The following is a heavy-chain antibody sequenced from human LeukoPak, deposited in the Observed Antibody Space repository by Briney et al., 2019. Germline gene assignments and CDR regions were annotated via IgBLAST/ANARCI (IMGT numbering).Heavy chain of an antibody. D-gene: IGHD3-22*01. J-gene: IGHJ4*02. Sequence: SETLSLTCTVSGGSISSSSYFWGWIRQPPGKGLEWIGSIYYSGSTYYNPSLKSRVTLSVDTSKNQFSLKLSSVTAGDTAVYYCARDLAVLGYFHFDYWGQGTLVTVSS. V-gene: IGHV4-39*07. CDR2: IYYSGST. CDR3: ARDLAVLGYFHFDY. CDR1: GGSISSSSYF.